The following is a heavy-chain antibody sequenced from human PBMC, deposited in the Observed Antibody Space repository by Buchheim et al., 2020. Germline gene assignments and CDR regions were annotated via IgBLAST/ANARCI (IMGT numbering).Heavy chain of an antibody. CDR1: GGSISTRTYY. V-gene: IGHV4-39*01. D-gene: IGHD4-17*01. J-gene: IGHJ4*02. CDR2: IDYSGST. Sequence: QLQLQESGPGLVKPSETLSLTCTVSGGSISTRTYYWGWIRPPPGKGLEWIGNIDYSGSTYYNPSLKSRVAISIDTSKNQFFLKLSSVTAADTAVYYCARPSAYGGYAVHFDYWGQGTL. CDR3: ARPSAYGGYAVHFDY.